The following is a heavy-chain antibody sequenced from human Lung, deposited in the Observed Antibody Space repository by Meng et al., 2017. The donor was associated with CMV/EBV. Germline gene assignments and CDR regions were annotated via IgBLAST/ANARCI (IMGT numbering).Heavy chain of an antibody. CDR2: ISYDGSNK. Sequence: FTFSSYAMHWVRQAPGKGLEWVVVISYDGSNKYYADSVKGRFTSSRDNSKNTLYLQMHSLRAEDTAVYYCARDHFVVVVAATPWFDPWGQGTLVTVSS. J-gene: IGHJ5*02. CDR1: FTFSSYA. CDR3: ARDHFVVVVAATPWFDP. D-gene: IGHD2-15*01. V-gene: IGHV3-30-3*01.